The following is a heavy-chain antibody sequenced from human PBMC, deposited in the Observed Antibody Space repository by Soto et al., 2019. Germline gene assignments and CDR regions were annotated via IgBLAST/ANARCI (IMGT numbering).Heavy chain of an antibody. V-gene: IGHV3-33*01. CDR3: ARDLLRYFDWLSLNNYYYYGMDV. Sequence: QVQLVESGGGVVQPGRSLRLSCAASGFTFSSYGMHWVRQAPGKGLEWVAVIWYDGSNKYYADSVKGRFTISRDNSKNTLYLQMNSLRAEDTAVYYCARDLLRYFDWLSLNNYYYYGMDVWGQGTTVTVSS. D-gene: IGHD3-9*01. J-gene: IGHJ6*02. CDR2: IWYDGSNK. CDR1: GFTFSSYG.